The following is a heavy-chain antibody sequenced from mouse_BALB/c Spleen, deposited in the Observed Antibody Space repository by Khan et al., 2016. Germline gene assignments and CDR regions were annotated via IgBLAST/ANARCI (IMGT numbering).Heavy chain of an antibody. CDR2: IWGDGST. V-gene: IGHV2-6-7*01. CDR1: GFSLTGYG. D-gene: IGHD2-2*01. Sequence: QVQLKESGPGLVAPSQSLSITCTVSGFSLTGYGVNWVRQPPGKGLEWLGMIWGDGSTDYNSALKSRLSISKDNSKSQVFLKMNSLQTDDTARYXCARESGYEGNAMDYWGQGTSVTVSS. CDR3: ARESGYEGNAMDY. J-gene: IGHJ4*01.